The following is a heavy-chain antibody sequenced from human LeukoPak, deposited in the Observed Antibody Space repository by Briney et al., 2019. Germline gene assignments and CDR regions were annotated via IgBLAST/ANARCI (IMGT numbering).Heavy chain of an antibody. CDR1: GFNVNNNY. CDR3: ARGGSGSYRFDY. D-gene: IGHD1-26*01. J-gene: IGHJ4*02. Sequence: GGSLRLSCAASGFNVNNNYMSWVRPAPGKGLEWVSVIYSGGRTYYADSVKGRLTISRDNSENTLYLQMNSLRAEDTAVYYCARGGSGSYRFDYWGQGTLVTVSS. V-gene: IGHV3-53*01. CDR2: IYSGGRT.